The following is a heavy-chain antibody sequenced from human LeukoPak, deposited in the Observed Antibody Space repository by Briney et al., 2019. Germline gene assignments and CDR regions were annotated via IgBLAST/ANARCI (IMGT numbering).Heavy chain of an antibody. CDR3: ARGVGYCCDGAGYGPPRYTCYSGLDV. Sequence: PGGSLRLSCAASGFTVNSNYMSWVRQAPGKGLERVSIXXKDXRTYXXDSVKGRFTISRDNSRNMLYLQMNSLRAEDTAVYYCARGVGYCCDGAGYGPPRYTCYSGLDVWGQGTTVTVSS. D-gene: IGHD2-21*02. V-gene: IGHV3-53*01. CDR2: XXKDXRT. CDR1: GFTVNSNY. J-gene: IGHJ6*02.